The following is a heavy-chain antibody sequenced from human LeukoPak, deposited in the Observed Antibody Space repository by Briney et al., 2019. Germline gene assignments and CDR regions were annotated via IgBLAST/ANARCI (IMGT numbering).Heavy chain of an antibody. Sequence: GGSLRLSCAASGFTCSSYAMHWVRQAPGKGLEWVAVIWYDGTTKYYADSVKGRFTISSDNSKNSVYLQMNSLRAEDTAVYCCARGDYYYDNSGYYDRYYFDYWGQGTLVTVSS. CDR3: ARGDYYYDNSGYYDRYYFDY. J-gene: IGHJ4*02. CDR2: IWYDGTTK. D-gene: IGHD3-22*01. CDR1: GFTCSSYA. V-gene: IGHV3-33*01.